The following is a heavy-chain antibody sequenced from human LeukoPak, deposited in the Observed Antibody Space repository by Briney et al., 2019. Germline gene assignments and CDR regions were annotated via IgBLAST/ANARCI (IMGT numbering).Heavy chain of an antibody. V-gene: IGHV1-18*01. CDR1: GYTFTSYG. CDR3: AMLKYSSSLVFTVDAFDI. CDR2: ISAYNGNT. D-gene: IGHD6-6*01. Sequence: ASVKVSCKASGYTFTSYGISWVRQAPGQGLEWMGWISAYNGNTNYAQKLQGRVTMTTDTSTSTAYMELRSLRSEDTAVYYCAMLKYSSSLVFTVDAFDIWGQGTMVTVSS. J-gene: IGHJ3*02.